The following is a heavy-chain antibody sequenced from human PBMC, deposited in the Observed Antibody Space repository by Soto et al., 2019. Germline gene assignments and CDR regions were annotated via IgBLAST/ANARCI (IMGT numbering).Heavy chain of an antibody. J-gene: IGHJ5*02. D-gene: IGHD3-9*01. CDR2: IYYSGST. CDR3: ARQHDILTGYPNWFDP. CDR1: GGSISSSSYY. V-gene: IGHV4-39*01. Sequence: QLQLQESGPGLVKPSETLSLTCTVSGGSISSSSYYWGWIRQPPGKGLEWIGSIYYSGSTYYNPSLKSRVTISVDTSKNQFSLKLSPVTAADTAVYYCARQHDILTGYPNWFDPWGQGTLVTVSS.